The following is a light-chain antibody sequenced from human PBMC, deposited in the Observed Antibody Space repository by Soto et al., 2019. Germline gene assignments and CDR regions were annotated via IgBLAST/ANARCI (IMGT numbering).Light chain of an antibody. V-gene: IGKV3-11*01. CDR2: GAS. Sequence: EIVMTQSPATLSVSPGERATLSCRASQSVTTYLAWYQQKPGQAPRLLIYGASTRATGIPDRFSGSGSGTDFTLTISSLEPEDFAVYYCQQRSNWPPTFGGGTKVDIK. CDR1: QSVTTY. CDR3: QQRSNWPPT. J-gene: IGKJ4*01.